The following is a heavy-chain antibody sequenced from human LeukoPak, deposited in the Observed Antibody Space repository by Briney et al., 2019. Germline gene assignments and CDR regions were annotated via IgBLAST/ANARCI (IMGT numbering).Heavy chain of an antibody. Sequence: PGGSLRLSCAASGFTFSSYGMHWVRQAPGKGLEWVAVIWYDGSNKYYADSVKDRFTISRDNSKNTLYLQTNSLRAEDTAVYYCARDKTTGSSSGFDYWGQGTLVTVSS. CDR3: ARDKTTGSSSGFDY. J-gene: IGHJ4*02. CDR1: GFTFSSYG. V-gene: IGHV3-33*01. D-gene: IGHD6-6*01. CDR2: IWYDGSNK.